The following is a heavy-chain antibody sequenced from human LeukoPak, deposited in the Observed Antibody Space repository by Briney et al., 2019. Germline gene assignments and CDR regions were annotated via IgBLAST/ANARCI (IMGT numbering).Heavy chain of an antibody. J-gene: IGHJ4*02. CDR1: GFAFSGSD. Sequence: GSLRLSCAASGFAFSGSDMHWVRRASGKGLEWVGRIGIKANNYATAYSAALKGRFTISRDDSKNTAYLQMNSLRTEDTAVYYCTTYTRGHYWGQGILVTVSS. CDR2: IGIKANNYAT. CDR3: TTYTRGHY. V-gene: IGHV3-73*01. D-gene: IGHD6-19*01.